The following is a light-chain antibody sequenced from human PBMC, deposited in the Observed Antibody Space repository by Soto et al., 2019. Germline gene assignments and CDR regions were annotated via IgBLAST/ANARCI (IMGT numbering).Light chain of an antibody. CDR1: SSDVGSYNR. J-gene: IGLJ1*01. V-gene: IGLV2-18*02. CDR2: EDS. Sequence: QAVVTQPPSVSGSPGQSVTISCTGTSSDVGSYNRVSWYQQPPGTAPKLMIYEDSNRPSGVPDRFSGSKSGNTASLTISGLQAEDEADYYCSSYTSSSTYVFGTGTKLTVL. CDR3: SSYTSSSTYV.